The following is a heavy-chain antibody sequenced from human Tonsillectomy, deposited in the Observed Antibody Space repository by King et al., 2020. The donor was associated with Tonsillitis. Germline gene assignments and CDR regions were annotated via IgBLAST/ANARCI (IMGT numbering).Heavy chain of an antibody. Sequence: VQLVESGGGLVQPGGSLRLSCAASGFTFSNYAMSWVRQAPGKGLEWVSTISGRGGSTYYAGSVTGRFTLSRDNSKNTVYLQMNSLRAEDTAVYYCAKDLRPGRYSTAEYFWHWGQGPLVTVSS. J-gene: IGHJ1*01. D-gene: IGHD3-10*01. CDR3: AKDLRPGRYSTAEYFWH. CDR2: ISGRGGST. CDR1: GFTFSNYA. V-gene: IGHV3-23*04.